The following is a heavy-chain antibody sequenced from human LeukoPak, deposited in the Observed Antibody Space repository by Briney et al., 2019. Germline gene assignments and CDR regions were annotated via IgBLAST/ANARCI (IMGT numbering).Heavy chain of an antibody. CDR1: GLNFSNYG. CDR2: IWYDGSYK. Sequence: PGGSLRLSCAASGLNFSNYGMHWVRQAPGKGLEWVAVIWYDGSYKYYAESVKGRFTISRDNAKNTLYLQMNSLRTEDTAIYYCARGRHEGDYWGQGTLVTVSS. V-gene: IGHV3-33*01. CDR3: ARGRHEGDY. J-gene: IGHJ4*02.